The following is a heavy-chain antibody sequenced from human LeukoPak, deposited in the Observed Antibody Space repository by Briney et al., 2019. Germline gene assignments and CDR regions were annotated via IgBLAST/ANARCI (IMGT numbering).Heavy chain of an antibody. CDR3: ARDPENVSGSHSHFDL. CDR2: ISYDGSNK. Sequence: QAGGSLRLSCAASGFTFSSYAMHWVRQAPGKGLEWVAVISYDGSNKYYADSVKGRFTISRDNSKNTLYLQMNSLRAEDTAVYYCARDPENVSGSHSHFDLWGRGTLVTVSS. CDR1: GFTFSSYA. D-gene: IGHD1-26*01. J-gene: IGHJ2*01. V-gene: IGHV3-30*04.